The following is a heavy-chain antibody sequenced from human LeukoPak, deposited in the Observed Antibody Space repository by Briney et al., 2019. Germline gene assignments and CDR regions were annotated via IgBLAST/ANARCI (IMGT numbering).Heavy chain of an antibody. CDR3: ATDSESYYNTPFDY. CDR2: FDPEDGET. V-gene: IGHV1-24*01. CDR1: GYTLTELS. D-gene: IGHD3-10*01. J-gene: IGHJ4*02. Sequence: ASVKVSCKVSGYTLTELSMHWVRQAPGKGLEWMGGFDPEDGETIYAQKFQGRVTMTEDTSTDTAYMELSSLRSEDTAVYYCATDSESYYNTPFDYWGQGTLVTVSS.